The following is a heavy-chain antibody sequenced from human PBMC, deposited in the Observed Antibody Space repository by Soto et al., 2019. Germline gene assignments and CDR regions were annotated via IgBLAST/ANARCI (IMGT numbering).Heavy chain of an antibody. V-gene: IGHV2-5*01. D-gene: IGHD6-13*01. Sequence: QITLKESGPTLVKPTQPLTLTCTFSGFSLSTSGVGVGWIRQPPGKALEWLALIYWNDDKRYSPSLKSRLTITKDPSKNQVALTTTNMDPVDTATYYCAHIVLAAAGTFGMDVWGQGTTVTVSS. CDR1: GFSLSTSGVG. CDR2: IYWNDDK. J-gene: IGHJ6*02. CDR3: AHIVLAAAGTFGMDV.